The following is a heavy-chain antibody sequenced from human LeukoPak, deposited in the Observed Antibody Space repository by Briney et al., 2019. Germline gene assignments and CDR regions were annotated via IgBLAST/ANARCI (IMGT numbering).Heavy chain of an antibody. CDR3: ARNGYCSSTSRYDWFDA. V-gene: IGHV1-2*02. CDR1: GYTFTGYY. D-gene: IGHD2-2*03. J-gene: IGHJ5*02. CDR2: INPNSGGT. Sequence: ASVKVSCKASGYTFTGYYMHWVRQAPGQGLEWMGWINPNSGGTNYAQKFQGRVTMTRDTSISTPYMGLSRLRSDDTAVYYCARNGYCSSTSRYDWFDAWGQGTLVTVSS.